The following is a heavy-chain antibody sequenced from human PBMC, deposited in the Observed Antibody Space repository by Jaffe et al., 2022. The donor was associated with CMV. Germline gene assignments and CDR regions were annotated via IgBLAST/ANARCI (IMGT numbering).Heavy chain of an antibody. CDR1: GGTFSSYA. D-gene: IGHD4-4*01. V-gene: IGHV1-69*01. CDR3: ASHGDSNYGPYYYYGMDV. CDR2: IIPIFGTA. J-gene: IGHJ6*02. Sequence: QVQLVQSGAEVKKPGSSVKVSCKASGGTFSSYAISWVRQAPGQGLEWMGGIIPIFGTANYAQKFQGRVTITADESTSTAYMELSSLRSEDTAVYYCASHGDSNYGPYYYYGMDVWGQGTTVTVSS.